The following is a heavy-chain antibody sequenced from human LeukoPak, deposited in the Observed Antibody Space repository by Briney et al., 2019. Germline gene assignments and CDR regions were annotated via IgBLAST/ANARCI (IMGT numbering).Heavy chain of an antibody. J-gene: IGHJ4*02. CDR1: GYTFTGYY. CDR2: INPNSGGT. CDR3: ARESATVTTLVFDY. V-gene: IGHV1-2*02. D-gene: IGHD4-17*01. Sequence: SVNVSCKASGYTFTGYYMHWLRQAPGQGREWMGWINPNSGGTNYAQKFQGRVTMTRDTSISTAYMELSRLRSDDTAVYYCARESATVTTLVFDYWGQGTLVTVSS.